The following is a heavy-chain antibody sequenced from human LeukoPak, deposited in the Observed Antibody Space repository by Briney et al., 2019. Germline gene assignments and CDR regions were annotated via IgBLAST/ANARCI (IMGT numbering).Heavy chain of an antibody. CDR1: GFTFSSYA. CDR3: AKKSYYYGSTGYYDY. CDR2: ISGSGDST. Sequence: GVSLRLSCAVSGFTFSSYAMSWVRQAPGKGLEWVSGISGSGDSTYYADSVKGRFTISRDNSKNTLYLQMNSLRAEDTAVYYCAKKSYYYGSTGYYDYWGQGTLVTVSS. V-gene: IGHV3-23*01. D-gene: IGHD3-22*01. J-gene: IGHJ4*02.